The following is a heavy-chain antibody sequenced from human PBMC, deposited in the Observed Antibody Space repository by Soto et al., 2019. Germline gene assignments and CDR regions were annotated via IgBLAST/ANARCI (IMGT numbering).Heavy chain of an antibody. CDR1: GFTFSSYG. Sequence: QVQLVESGGGVVQPGRSLRLSCAASGFTFSSYGMHWVRQAPGKGLEWVAVIWYDGSNKYYADSVKGRFTISRDNSKNTLYLKMNSLRGEDTAVYYCAGDRLWVGNEGDWYFDLWGRGTLFSVSS. D-gene: IGHD1-1*01. V-gene: IGHV3-33*01. J-gene: IGHJ2*01. CDR3: AGDRLWVGNEGDWYFDL. CDR2: IWYDGSNK.